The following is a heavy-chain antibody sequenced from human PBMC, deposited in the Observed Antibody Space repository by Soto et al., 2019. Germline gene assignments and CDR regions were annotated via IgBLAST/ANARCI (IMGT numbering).Heavy chain of an antibody. CDR3: AREAYDYYDSSGYCPFDH. CDR2: ISSSGSVI. CDR1: GFSFSNYE. V-gene: IGHV3-48*03. Sequence: PXGSLILSCAAFGFSFSNYEMNWVRQAPGKGLEWVSYISSSGSVIYYADSVKGRFTISRDNAKNSLYLQMNSLRAEDTAAYYCAREAYDYYDSSGYCPFDHWGQGTLVTVSS. J-gene: IGHJ4*02. D-gene: IGHD3-22*01.